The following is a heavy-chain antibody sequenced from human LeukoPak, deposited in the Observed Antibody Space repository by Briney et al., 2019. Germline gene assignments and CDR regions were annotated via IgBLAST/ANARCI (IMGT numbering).Heavy chain of an antibody. Sequence: GGSLRLSCAASGFTFSSYAMGWVRQAPGKGLEWVSAISGSGGSTYYAASVKGRFTISRDNSKNTLYLQMDSLRADDTAKYYCAKDSPVATWWGQGTLVTVSS. D-gene: IGHD1-26*01. CDR2: ISGSGGST. J-gene: IGHJ4*02. CDR3: AKDSPVATW. CDR1: GFTFSSYA. V-gene: IGHV3-23*01.